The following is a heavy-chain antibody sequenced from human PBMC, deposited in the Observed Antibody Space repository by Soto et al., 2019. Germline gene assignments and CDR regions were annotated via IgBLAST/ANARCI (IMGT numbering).Heavy chain of an antibody. Sequence: QITLKESGPTLVKPTQTLTLTCTFSGFSLSTSGVGVGWIRQPPGKALEWLALIYWDDDKRYSPSLKSRLTITKHTTKNQVVLTMTNMDPVDTATYYCAHRFPQISGSYKRGNAFDIWGQGTMVTVSS. J-gene: IGHJ3*02. D-gene: IGHD3-10*01. V-gene: IGHV2-5*02. CDR2: IYWDDDK. CDR1: GFSLSTSGVG. CDR3: AHRFPQISGSYKRGNAFDI.